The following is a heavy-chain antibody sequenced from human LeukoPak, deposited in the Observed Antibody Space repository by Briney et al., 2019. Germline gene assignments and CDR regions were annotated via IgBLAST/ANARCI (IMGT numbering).Heavy chain of an antibody. D-gene: IGHD3-10*01. CDR3: AKTCYYGSGSFYDVWDY. J-gene: IGHJ4*02. CDR1: GFSFSSYA. V-gene: IGHV3-23*01. CDR2: ISGSGGGT. Sequence: GGSLRLSCAASGFSFSSYAMSWVRRAPGKGLEWLSSISGSGGGTYYADSVKGRFTISRDTSKNTLYLQMNSLRAEDTAVYYCAKTCYYGSGSFYDVWDYWGQGILVTVSS.